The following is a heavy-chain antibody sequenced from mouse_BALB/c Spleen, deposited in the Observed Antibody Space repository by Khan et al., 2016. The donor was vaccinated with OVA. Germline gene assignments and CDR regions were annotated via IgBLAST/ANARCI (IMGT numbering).Heavy chain of an antibody. CDR1: GYTFTDYT. V-gene: IGHV9-2-1*01. CDR3: ARGDNPWLAY. J-gene: IGHJ3*01. Sequence: QIQLVQSGPELKKPGETVKISCKASGYTFTDYTMHWVKQDPGKGLKWMGWIKTETGEPTYAENFKGRFAFSLDTSASTAYLQINNLKNEDTATCSCARGDNPWLAYWGQGTLVTVSA. CDR2: IKTETGEP.